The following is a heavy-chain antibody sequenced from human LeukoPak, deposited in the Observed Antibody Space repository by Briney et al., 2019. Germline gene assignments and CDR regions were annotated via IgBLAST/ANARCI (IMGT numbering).Heavy chain of an antibody. CDR2: IIPLFGTA. Sequence: SVKVSCKASGGTFSSYAISWVRRAPGQGLEGMGGIIPLFGTANYAQKFQGRATIPTDKPTSTAYMELSSLRSEDTAVHCCARGGKTRFDYWGQGTLVTVPS. D-gene: IGHD1-1*01. V-gene: IGHV1-69*05. CDR1: GGTFSSYA. CDR3: ARGGKTRFDY. J-gene: IGHJ4*02.